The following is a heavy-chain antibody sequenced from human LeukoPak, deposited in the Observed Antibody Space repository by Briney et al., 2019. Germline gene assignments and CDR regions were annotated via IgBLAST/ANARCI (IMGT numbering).Heavy chain of an antibody. Sequence: GGSLRLSCAASGFTFTNAWMTWVRQAPGKGLEWVGRIKSKTDGGTTDYAAPVKGRFTISRDDSKNTLYLQMNSQKTEDTAVYYCTTDQYDILPGYYMGYFDYWGQGTLVTVSS. CDR2: IKSKTDGGTT. CDR1: GFTFTNAW. D-gene: IGHD3-9*01. J-gene: IGHJ4*02. CDR3: TTDQYDILPGYYMGYFDY. V-gene: IGHV3-15*01.